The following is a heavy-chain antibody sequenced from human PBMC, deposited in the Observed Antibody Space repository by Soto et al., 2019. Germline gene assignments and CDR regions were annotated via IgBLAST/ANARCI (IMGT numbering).Heavy chain of an antibody. CDR2: IKSRGGGGTT. CDR3: THDKSADYSVFDY. D-gene: IGHD3-10*01. J-gene: IGHJ4*02. V-gene: IGHV3-15*01. Sequence: SGVRRAPGKGLEWVGRIKSRGGGGTTDYAAPVKGRFTISRDDSKNTLYLQMSSLKIEDTAVYFCTHDKSADYSVFDYWGQGDLVTVSS.